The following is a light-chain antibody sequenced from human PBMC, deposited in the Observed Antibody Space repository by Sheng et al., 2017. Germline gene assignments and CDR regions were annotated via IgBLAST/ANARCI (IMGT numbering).Light chain of an antibody. J-gene: IGKJ2*01. V-gene: IGKV3-20*01. CDR1: QSVSNNY. CDR2: SAS. Sequence: EIVLTQSPGTLSLSPGERATLSCRASQSVSNNYLAWYKQKPGQAPRLLIYSASSRATGIPDRFSGSGSGTDFTLTISRLEPEDFATYYCQHYYSTPYTFGQGTKLEIK. CDR3: QHYYSTPYT.